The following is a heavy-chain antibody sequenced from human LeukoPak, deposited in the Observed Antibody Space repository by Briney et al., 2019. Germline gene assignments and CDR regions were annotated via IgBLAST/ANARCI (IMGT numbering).Heavy chain of an antibody. V-gene: IGHV3-30*04. CDR2: MSYDGSRK. CDR3: ARDVGGYAFDY. J-gene: IGHJ4*02. CDR1: GFTFSSYT. Sequence: PGRSLRLSCVASGFTFSSYTLHWVRQAPGKGLEWVAVMSYDGSRKFHADSVKGRFTISRDNSKNTLYLQMNSLRAEDTAIYFCARDVGGYAFDYRGQGTLVTVSS. D-gene: IGHD5-12*01.